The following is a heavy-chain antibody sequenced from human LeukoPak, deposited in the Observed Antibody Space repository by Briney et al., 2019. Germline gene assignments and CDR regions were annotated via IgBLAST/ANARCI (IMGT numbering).Heavy chain of an antibody. Sequence: ASVKVSCKPSGYTFTSYGISWVRQAPGQGLEWMGWISTYNGDTKYAQKFQGRVTLTKDTPTSTAYMEVWSLRSGDTAVYYCVRDPSNTSGWYIYFDYWGQGTLVTVSS. V-gene: IGHV1-18*01. D-gene: IGHD6-19*01. CDR3: VRDPSNTSGWYIYFDY. CDR1: GYTFTSYG. J-gene: IGHJ4*02. CDR2: ISTYNGDT.